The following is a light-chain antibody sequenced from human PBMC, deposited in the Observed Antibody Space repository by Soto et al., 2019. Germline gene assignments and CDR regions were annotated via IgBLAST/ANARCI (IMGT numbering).Light chain of an antibody. CDR2: EVS. CDR3: TSYTRDTALV. Sequence: QSALTQPASVSGSPGQSITISCTGTSSVVGTYNYVSWYQHHPGKAPKLIIYEVSNRPSGVSNRFSGSKSGSTASLTISGLQAEDEADYHCTSYTRDTALVFGTGTKVTVL. CDR1: SSVVGTYNY. V-gene: IGLV2-14*01. J-gene: IGLJ1*01.